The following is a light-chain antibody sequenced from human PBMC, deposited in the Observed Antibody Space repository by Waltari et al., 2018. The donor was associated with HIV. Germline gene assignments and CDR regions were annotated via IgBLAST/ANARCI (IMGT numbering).Light chain of an antibody. Sequence: QAVVTQEPSLTVSPGGTVTLTCGSSSGPVTSGHHPYWFQQKPGQAPRTLIYDTTYKHSWTPARFSGSLLGGKAALTLSGAQPEDEADYYCQAWDSSTRGLFGGGTKLTVL. V-gene: IGLV7-46*01. CDR1: SGPVTSGHH. J-gene: IGLJ2*01. CDR3: QAWDSSTRGL. CDR2: DTT.